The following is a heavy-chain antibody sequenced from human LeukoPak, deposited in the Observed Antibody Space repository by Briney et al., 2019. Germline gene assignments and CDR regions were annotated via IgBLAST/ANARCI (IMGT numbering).Heavy chain of an antibody. CDR2: MNPNSGNT. CDR1: AYTFTSYD. D-gene: IGHD2-21*01. J-gene: IGHJ3*02. CDR3: ARVREVWWNPHDAFDI. V-gene: IGHV1-8*01. Sequence: ASVKVSCKASAYTFTSYDINWVRQATGQGLEWMGWMNPNSGNTGYAQKFQGRVTMTRNTSISTVYMELSSLTSEDTAVYYCARVREVWWNPHDAFDIWGQGTRVTVSS.